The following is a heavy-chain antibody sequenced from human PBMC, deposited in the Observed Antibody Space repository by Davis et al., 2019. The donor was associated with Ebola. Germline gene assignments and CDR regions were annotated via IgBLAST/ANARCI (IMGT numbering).Heavy chain of an antibody. CDR1: GFTFSSYP. V-gene: IGHV3-30*04. Sequence: PGGSLRLSCAASGFTFSSYPMHWVRQAPGKGLEWVAVISYDGSNKYYADSVKGRSTISRDNSKNTLYLQMNSLRAEDTAVYYCANSALVVVPAGKYYYYGMDVWGQGTTVTVSS. CDR3: ANSALVVVPAGKYYYYGMDV. CDR2: ISYDGSNK. J-gene: IGHJ6*02. D-gene: IGHD2-2*01.